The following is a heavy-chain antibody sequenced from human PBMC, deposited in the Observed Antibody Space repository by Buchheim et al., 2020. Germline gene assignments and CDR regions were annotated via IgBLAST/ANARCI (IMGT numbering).Heavy chain of an antibody. CDR3: ARDGYYYDSSGYYLFDY. D-gene: IGHD3-22*01. J-gene: IGHJ4*02. Sequence: QVQLQESGPGLVKPSETLSLTCTVSGGSVSSGSYYWSWIRPPPGKGLEWIGYIYYSGSTNYNPSLKSRVTISVDTSKTPFSLKLSSVTAADTAVYYCARDGYYYDSSGYYLFDYWGQGTL. CDR2: IYYSGST. V-gene: IGHV4-61*01. CDR1: GGSVSSGSYY.